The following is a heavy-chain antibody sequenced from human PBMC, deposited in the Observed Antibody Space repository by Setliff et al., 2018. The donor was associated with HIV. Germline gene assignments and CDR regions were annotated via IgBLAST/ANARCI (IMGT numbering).Heavy chain of an antibody. V-gene: IGHV4-61*09. Sequence: TLSLTCNVSGDSITSQSYYWSWIRQPPGKGLEWIGYIYTSGSTNYNPSLKSRVTISVDTSKNQFSLKLRSVTAADTAVYYCEVAGQWGQGTLVTVSS. CDR1: GDSITSQSYY. J-gene: IGHJ4*02. CDR2: IYTSGST. D-gene: IGHD6-19*01. CDR3: EVAGQ.